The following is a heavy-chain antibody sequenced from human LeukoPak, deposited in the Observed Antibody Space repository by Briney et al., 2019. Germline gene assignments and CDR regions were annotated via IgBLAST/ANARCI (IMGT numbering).Heavy chain of an antibody. CDR1: GLTLTAYA. CDR3: AKGPQWLGPFDY. V-gene: IGHV3-23*01. D-gene: IGHD6-19*01. Sequence: PGGSLRPSCAPSGLTLTAYAMTWVPRAPGKGRKGVSAISGSGGSTYYADSVKGRFTISRDNSKNTLYLQMNSLRAEDTAVYYCAKGPQWLGPFDYWGQGTLVTVSS. CDR2: ISGSGGST. J-gene: IGHJ4*02.